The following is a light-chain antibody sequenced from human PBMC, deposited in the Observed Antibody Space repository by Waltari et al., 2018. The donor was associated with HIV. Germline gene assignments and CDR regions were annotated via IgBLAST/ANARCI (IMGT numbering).Light chain of an antibody. V-gene: IGLV2-11*01. CDR1: SSDVGGYNY. J-gene: IGLJ1*01. CDR2: DVS. Sequence: QSALTQPRSVSGSPGQSVTISCTGTSSDVGGYNYVSWYQQHPGKAPKLIIYDVSERPSGVPDRFSGSKSDNTASLTISGLQAEDEADYYCCSYAGSYTIYVFGTGTKVTVL. CDR3: CSYAGSYTIYV.